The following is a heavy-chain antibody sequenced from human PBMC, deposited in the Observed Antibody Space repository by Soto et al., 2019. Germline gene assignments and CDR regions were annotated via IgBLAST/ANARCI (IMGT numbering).Heavy chain of an antibody. J-gene: IGHJ6*04. CDR2: ISAYNGNT. V-gene: IGHV1-18*01. CDR3: ASTSGRSGVVTADISALDV. D-gene: IGHD2-8*01. Sequence: GASVKVSCKASGYTFTSYGISWVRQAPGQGLKWMGWISAYNGNTNYAQKLQGRVTMTTDKSTSTAYMELSSLRSEDTAVCYCASTSGRSGVVTADISALDVRGKGTRGTVAS. CDR1: GYTFTSYG.